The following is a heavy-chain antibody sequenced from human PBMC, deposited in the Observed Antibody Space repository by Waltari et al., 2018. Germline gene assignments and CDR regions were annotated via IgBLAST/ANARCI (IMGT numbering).Heavy chain of an antibody. Sequence: EVQLVESGGGLVQPGGSLRLSCAASGFMFGRYEMNWVRQTPGKGLEWISYISSSGGTIYYAASVEGRFTISRDNAKKSLYLQMNSLRAEDTAVYYCARDQEIIVGGMDVWGQGTAVTVSS. J-gene: IGHJ6*02. D-gene: IGHD3-22*01. CDR3: ARDQEIIVGGMDV. CDR1: GFMFGRYE. V-gene: IGHV3-48*03. CDR2: ISSSGGTI.